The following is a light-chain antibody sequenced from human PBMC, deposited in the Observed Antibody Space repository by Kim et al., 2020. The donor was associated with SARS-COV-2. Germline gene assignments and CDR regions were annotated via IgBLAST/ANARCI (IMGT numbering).Light chain of an antibody. CDR3: QQYNNWPSA. Sequence: EIVMTQSPATLSVSPGERATLSCRASQSVNSNLAWYQQKPGQAPRLLISGASTRATGIPARFSGSGSGTEFTLTISSLQSEDFAVYYCQQYNNWPSAFGQGTKLEIK. J-gene: IGKJ2*01. CDR1: QSVNSN. V-gene: IGKV3-15*01. CDR2: GAS.